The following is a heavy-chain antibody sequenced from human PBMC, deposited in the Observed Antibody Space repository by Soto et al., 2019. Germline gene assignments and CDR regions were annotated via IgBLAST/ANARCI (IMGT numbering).Heavy chain of an antibody. J-gene: IGHJ6*02. CDR3: ARTFGDSSSSNYYYYGMDV. V-gene: IGHV1-69*13. CDR2: IIPIFGTA. D-gene: IGHD6-6*01. Sequence: SVKVSCKASGGTFSSYAISWVRQAPGQGLEWMGGIIPIFGTANYAQKFQGRVTITADESTSTAYMELSSLRSEDTAVYYCARTFGDSSSSNYYYYGMDVWGQGTTVTVSS. CDR1: GGTFSSYA.